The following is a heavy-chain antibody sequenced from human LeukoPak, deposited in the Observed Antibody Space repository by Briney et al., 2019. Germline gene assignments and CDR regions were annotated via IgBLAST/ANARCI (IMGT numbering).Heavy chain of an antibody. CDR3: ASLTDSGSYDY. CDR2: IIPIFGTA. CDR1: GGTFSSYA. Sequence: SVKVSCKASGGTFSSYAISWVRQAPGQGLEWMGGIIPIFGTANYAQKLQGRVTMTTDTSTSTAYMELRSLRSDDTAVYYCASLTDSGSYDYWGQGTLVTVSS. J-gene: IGHJ4*02. D-gene: IGHD1-26*01. V-gene: IGHV1-69*05.